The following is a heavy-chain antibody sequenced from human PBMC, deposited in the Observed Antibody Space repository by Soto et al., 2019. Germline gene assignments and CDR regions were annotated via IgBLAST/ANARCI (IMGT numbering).Heavy chain of an antibody. CDR2: ISAYNGNT. Sequence: GASVKVSCKASGYSFTSYGISLVRQAPGQGLEWMGWISAYNGNTNYAQKLQGRVTMTTDTSTSTAYMELRSLRSDDTAVYYCARAGYYDSSGYAPSDYWGQGTLVTVSS. CDR1: GYSFTSYG. V-gene: IGHV1-18*01. CDR3: ARAGYYDSSGYAPSDY. D-gene: IGHD3-22*01. J-gene: IGHJ4*02.